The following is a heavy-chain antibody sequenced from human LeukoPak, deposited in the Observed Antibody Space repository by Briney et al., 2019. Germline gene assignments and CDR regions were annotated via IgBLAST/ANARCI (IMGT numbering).Heavy chain of an antibody. Sequence: SETLSLTCTVSGGSISSYYWSWIRQPPGKGLEWIGSIYYSGSTYYNPSLKSRVTISVDTSKNQFSLKLSSVTAADTAVYYCASGRYFDWLSPPRFAFDIWGQGTMVTVSS. CDR2: IYYSGST. V-gene: IGHV4-39*07. D-gene: IGHD3-9*01. J-gene: IGHJ3*02. CDR1: GGSISSYY. CDR3: ASGRYFDWLSPPRFAFDI.